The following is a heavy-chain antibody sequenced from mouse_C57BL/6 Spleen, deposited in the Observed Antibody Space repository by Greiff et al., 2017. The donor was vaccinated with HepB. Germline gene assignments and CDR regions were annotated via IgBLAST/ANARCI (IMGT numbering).Heavy chain of an antibody. J-gene: IGHJ2*01. D-gene: IGHD1-1*01. CDR3: ARSGSNLYYFDY. CDR2: IYPGSGST. V-gene: IGHV1-55*01. CDR1: GYTFTSYW. Sequence: VQLQQPGAELVKPGASVKMSCKASGYTFTSYWITWVKQRPGQGLEWIGDIYPGSGSTNYNEKFKSKATLTVDTSSSTAYMQLSSLTSEDSEVYYCARSGSNLYYFDYWGQGTTLTVSS.